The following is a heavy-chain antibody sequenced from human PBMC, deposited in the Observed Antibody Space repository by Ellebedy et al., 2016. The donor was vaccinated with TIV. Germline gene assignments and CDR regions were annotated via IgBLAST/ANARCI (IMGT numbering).Heavy chain of an antibody. V-gene: IGHV3-21*01. CDR2: ISSSSSYI. J-gene: IGHJ4*02. D-gene: IGHD3-16*01. CDR1: GFTFSSYS. Sequence: GGSLRLSCAASGFTFSSYSMNWVRQAPGQGLEWVSSISSSSSYIYYADSVKGRFTISRDNAKNSLYLHMNSLRAEDTAVYYCARGLGLKFGGVMELDYWGQGTLVTVSS. CDR3: ARGLGLKFGGVMELDY.